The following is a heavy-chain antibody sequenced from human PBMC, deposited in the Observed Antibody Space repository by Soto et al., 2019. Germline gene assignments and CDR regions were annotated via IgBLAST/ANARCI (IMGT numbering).Heavy chain of an antibody. J-gene: IGHJ4*02. V-gene: IGHV1-69*01. Sequence: QVQLVQSGAEVKKPGSSVKVSCKASGGTFSSYAISWVRQAPGQRLEWMGGIIPIFGTANYAQKFQGRVTITADESTSTAYMELSSLRSEDTAVYYCARSPRSRRYDYSFDYWGQGTLVTVSS. CDR1: GGTFSSYA. CDR3: ARSPRSRRYDYSFDY. CDR2: IIPIFGTA. D-gene: IGHD4-4*01.